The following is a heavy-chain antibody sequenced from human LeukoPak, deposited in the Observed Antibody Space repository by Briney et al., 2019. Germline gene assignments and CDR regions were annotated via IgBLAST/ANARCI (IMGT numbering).Heavy chain of an antibody. V-gene: IGHV3-30*02. CDR2: IRYDGSNK. Sequence: PGGSLRLSCAASGFTFSSYGMHWVRQAPGKGLEWVAFIRYDGSNKYYADSVKGRFTISRDNSKNTLYLQMNSLRAEDTAVYYCARAPVLRIGVFDIWGQGTMVTVSS. CDR1: GFTFSSYG. J-gene: IGHJ3*02. CDR3: ARAPVLRIGVFDI. D-gene: IGHD2-15*01.